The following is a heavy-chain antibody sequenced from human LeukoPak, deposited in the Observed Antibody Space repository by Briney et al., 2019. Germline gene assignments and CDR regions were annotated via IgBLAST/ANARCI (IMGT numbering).Heavy chain of an antibody. CDR1: GGSFSGYY. D-gene: IGHD3/OR15-3a*01. CDR3: ARAPQDLPSPNWFDP. CDR2: INHSGST. Sequence: SETLSLTCAVYGGSFSGYYWSWIRQPPGKGLEWIGEINHSGSTNYNPSLKSRVTISVDTSKNQFSLKLSSVTAADTAVYYCARAPQDLPSPNWFDPWGQGTLVTVSS. J-gene: IGHJ5*02. V-gene: IGHV4-34*01.